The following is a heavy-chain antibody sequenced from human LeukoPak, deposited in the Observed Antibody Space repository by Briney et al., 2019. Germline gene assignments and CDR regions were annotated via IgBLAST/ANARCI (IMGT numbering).Heavy chain of an antibody. D-gene: IGHD6-19*01. V-gene: IGHV4-39*01. J-gene: IGHJ4*02. Sequence: SETLSLTCTVSGGSISSSSYYWGWIRQPPGKGLEWIGSIYYSGSTYYNPSLKSRVTISVDTSKNQFSLKLSSVTAADTAVYYCASMYSSGWRNYFDYWGQGTLVTVSS. CDR2: IYYSGST. CDR1: GGSISSSSYY. CDR3: ASMYSSGWRNYFDY.